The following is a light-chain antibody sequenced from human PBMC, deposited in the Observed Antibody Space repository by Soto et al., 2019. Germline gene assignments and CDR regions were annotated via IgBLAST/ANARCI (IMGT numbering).Light chain of an antibody. CDR2: DAS. CDR3: QHYYGFSRT. V-gene: IGKV1-5*01. J-gene: IGKJ1*01. CDR1: QSISIY. Sequence: DIQMTQSPSSLSASVGDRVTITCRASQSISIYLNWYQQKPGKAPKLLIYDASSLESGVPSRFSGSGAGTEFTLTISSLQPDDFATYYCQHYYGFSRTFGQGTKVDIK.